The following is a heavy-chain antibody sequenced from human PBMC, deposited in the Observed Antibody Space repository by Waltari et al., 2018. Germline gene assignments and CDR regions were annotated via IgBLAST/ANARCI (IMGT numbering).Heavy chain of an antibody. CDR1: GFTFSSYS. D-gene: IGHD4-17*01. Sequence: EVQLVESGGGLVKPGGSLRLSCAASGFTFSSYSMNWVRQAPGKGLEWVSSISSSSSYIYYADSVKGRFTISRDNAKNSLYLQMNSLRAEDTAVYYCAREEPYYGGNSEGYFDYWGQGTLVTVSS. CDR2: ISSSSSYI. V-gene: IGHV3-21*01. J-gene: IGHJ4*02. CDR3: AREEPYYGGNSEGYFDY.